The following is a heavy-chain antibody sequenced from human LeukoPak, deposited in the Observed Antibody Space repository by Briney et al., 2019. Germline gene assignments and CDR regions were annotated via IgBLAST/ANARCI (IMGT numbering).Heavy chain of an antibody. J-gene: IGHJ4*02. Sequence: GGSLRLSFAASGFTFTSFWMSWVRLAPGKGLEWVANIKQDGSEKNYVDSVKGRFTISRDNAKNSMSLQMNSLRAEDTAVYYCTREGILAGVDYWGQGILVTVSS. CDR3: TREGILAGVDY. CDR2: IKQDGSEK. CDR1: GFTFTSFW. D-gene: IGHD6-13*01. V-gene: IGHV3-7*01.